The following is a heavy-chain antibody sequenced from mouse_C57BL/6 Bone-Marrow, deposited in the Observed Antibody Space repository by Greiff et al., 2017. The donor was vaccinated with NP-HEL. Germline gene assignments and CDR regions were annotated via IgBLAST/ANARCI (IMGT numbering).Heavy chain of an antibody. CDR1: GYTFTSYG. V-gene: IGHV1-81*01. J-gene: IGHJ3*01. CDR2: IYPRSGNT. CDR3: ARYEYPAWFAY. Sequence: VQLQQSGAELARPGASVKLSCKASGYTFTSYGISWVKQRTGQGLEWIGEIYPRSGNTYYNEKFKGKATLTADKSSSTAYMELLSLTSEDSAVSFCARYEYPAWFAYWGQGTLVTVSA. D-gene: IGHD5-1*01.